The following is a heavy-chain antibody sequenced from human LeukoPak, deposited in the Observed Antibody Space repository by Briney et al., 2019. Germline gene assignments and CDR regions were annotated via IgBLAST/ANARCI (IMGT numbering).Heavy chain of an antibody. Sequence: GSSVKVSCKASGGTFSSYAISWVRQAPGQGLEWMGGIIPIFGTANYAQKFQGRVTITADKSTSTAYMELSSLRSEDTAVYYCASIAAAGGNWFDPWGQGTLVTVSS. V-gene: IGHV1-69*06. J-gene: IGHJ5*02. CDR1: GGTFSSYA. CDR3: ASIAAAGGNWFDP. D-gene: IGHD6-13*01. CDR2: IIPIFGTA.